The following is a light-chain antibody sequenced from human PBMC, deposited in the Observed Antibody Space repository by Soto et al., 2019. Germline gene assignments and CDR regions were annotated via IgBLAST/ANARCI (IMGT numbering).Light chain of an antibody. CDR1: SSNIGGNS. CDR3: GSWDSSLSAYV. V-gene: IGLV1-51*01. J-gene: IGLJ1*01. Sequence: QSVLTEPPAVSAAPRQKVTISRSGSSSNIGGNSVSWYQQLPGTAPKLLIYDDNKRPSGIPDRFSGSKSGTSATLGITGFQTGDEADYYCGSWDSSLSAYVFGTGTKVTVL. CDR2: DDN.